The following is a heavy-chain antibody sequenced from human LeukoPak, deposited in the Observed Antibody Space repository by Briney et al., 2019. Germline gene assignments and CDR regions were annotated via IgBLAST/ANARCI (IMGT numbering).Heavy chain of an antibody. Sequence: GGSLRLSCAASGFTFSRYSMNWVRQAPGKGLEWVSSISSSSSYIYYADSVKGRFTISRDNAKNSLYMQMSSLRDEDTAVYYCARGRAGAGTGNNYFDYWGQGTLVTVSS. CDR1: GFTFSRYS. V-gene: IGHV3-21*01. CDR3: ARGRAGAGTGNNYFDY. D-gene: IGHD6-19*01. CDR2: ISSSSSYI. J-gene: IGHJ4*02.